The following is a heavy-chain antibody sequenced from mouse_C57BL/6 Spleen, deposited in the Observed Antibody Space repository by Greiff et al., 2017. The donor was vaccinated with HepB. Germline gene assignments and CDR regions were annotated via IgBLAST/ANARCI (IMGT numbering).Heavy chain of an antibody. Sequence: VQLQQSGPGLVKPSQSLSLTCSVPGYSITSGYYWNWIRQFPGNKLEWMGYISYDGSNNYNPSLKNRISITRDTSKNQFFLKLNSVTTEDTATYYCARDYYYGSSQFAYWGQGTLVTVSA. D-gene: IGHD1-1*01. J-gene: IGHJ3*01. CDR2: ISYDGSN. CDR1: GYSITSGYY. V-gene: IGHV3-6*01. CDR3: ARDYYYGSSQFAY.